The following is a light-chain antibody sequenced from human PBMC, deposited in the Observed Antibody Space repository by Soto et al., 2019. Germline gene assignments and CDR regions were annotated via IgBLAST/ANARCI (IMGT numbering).Light chain of an antibody. CDR3: KQYDSPPGT. CDR2: GAS. J-gene: IGKJ1*01. V-gene: IGKV3-20*01. Sequence: EIAVTQSPGTLSLSPGERATLSCRASQSVNSVYLAWYQQKPGQAPRLLIYGASSRATGIPDRFSGSGSGTDFPLPIRRRAPKVFAVFFCKQYDSPPGTSGQGTK. CDR1: QSVNSVY.